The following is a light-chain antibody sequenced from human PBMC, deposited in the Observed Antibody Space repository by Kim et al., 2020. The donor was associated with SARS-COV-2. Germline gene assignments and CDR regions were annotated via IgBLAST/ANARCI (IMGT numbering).Light chain of an antibody. J-gene: IGKJ2*03. Sequence: SAPVGDRFTITCRAPQSVSINLNWYQQRPGKAPRLLIYGASTLQGGVPSRFSGSGSGTGFTLTISSLQPEDFAIYYCQQTFSTQYSFGQGTKLEI. CDR1: QSVSIN. CDR3: QQTFSTQYS. V-gene: IGKV1-39*01. CDR2: GAS.